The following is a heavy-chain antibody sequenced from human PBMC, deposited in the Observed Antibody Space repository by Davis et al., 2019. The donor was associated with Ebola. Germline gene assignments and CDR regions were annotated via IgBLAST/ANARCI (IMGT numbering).Heavy chain of an antibody. CDR2: ISGTGGST. D-gene: IGHD3-22*01. J-gene: IGHJ3*01. V-gene: IGHV3-23*01. CDR1: GFIFSTYA. Sequence: PGGSLRLSCAASGFIFSTYAMTWVRQAPGKGLEWVSAISGTGGSTYYSDSARGRFTISRDNSKNTLFLQMNGLRAEDTAMYYCAKDYYFHASGNLTTTAFDVWGQGTVVTVSP. CDR3: AKDYYFHASGNLTTTAFDV.